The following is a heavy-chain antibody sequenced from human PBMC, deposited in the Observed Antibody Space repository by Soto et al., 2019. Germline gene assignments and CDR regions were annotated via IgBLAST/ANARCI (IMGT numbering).Heavy chain of an antibody. V-gene: IGHV3-48*01. CDR2: ISGSGSTQ. CDR3: ARDPKSYGDYTWNIDS. Sequence: GGSLRLSCAASGFTFRYFGMNWVRQAPGEGLEWISYISGSGSTQYYADSVKGRFTISRDNAKKSLYLQMNSLRVDDTALYYCARDPKSYGDYTWNIDSWGQGTQVTVSS. J-gene: IGHJ4*02. CDR1: GFTFRYFG. D-gene: IGHD4-17*01.